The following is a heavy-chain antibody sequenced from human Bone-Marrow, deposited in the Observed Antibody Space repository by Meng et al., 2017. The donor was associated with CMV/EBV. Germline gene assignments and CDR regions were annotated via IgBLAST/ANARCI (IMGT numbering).Heavy chain of an antibody. Sequence: GESLKISCVGSGYSFGNYAMHWVRQAPGKGLEWVAVISYDGDKKFYTDSVKGRFTISRDNAKNTLYLQMNSLRAEDTAVYYCASAWYGSGSLPFDDWGPGKLVNVSS. CDR1: GYSFGNYA. J-gene: IGHJ4*02. V-gene: IGHV3-30*04. CDR2: ISYDGDKK. CDR3: ASAWYGSGSLPFDD. D-gene: IGHD3-10*01.